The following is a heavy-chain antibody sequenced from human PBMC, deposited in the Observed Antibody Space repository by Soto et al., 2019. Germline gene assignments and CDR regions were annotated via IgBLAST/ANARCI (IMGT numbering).Heavy chain of an antibody. V-gene: IGHV3-30-3*01. Sequence: GESLKISCAASGFTFSSYAMHWVRQAPGKGLEWVAVISYDGSNKYYADSVKGRFTISRDNSKNTLYLQMNSLRAEDTAVYYCARDSLVVIISQFFFDYWGQGTLVTVSS. CDR1: GFTFSSYA. D-gene: IGHD3-22*01. CDR3: ARDSLVVIISQFFFDY. CDR2: ISYDGSNK. J-gene: IGHJ4*02.